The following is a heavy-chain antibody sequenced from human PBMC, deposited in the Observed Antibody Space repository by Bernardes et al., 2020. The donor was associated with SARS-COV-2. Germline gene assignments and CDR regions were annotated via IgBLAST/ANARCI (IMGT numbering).Heavy chain of an antibody. V-gene: IGHV5-51*01. CDR3: AGGGRIFGVVVPFDI. Sequence: GESLKISCEGSGYNFGDHWIGWVRQMPGKGLEWMGIIYPVDSDTRYKPSFQGRVTISADKSISTPYLQWNSLKASDTTVYYCAGGGRIFGVVVPFDIWGQETMVVVSS. CDR2: IYPVDSDT. CDR1: GYNFGDHW. J-gene: IGHJ3*02. D-gene: IGHD3-3*02.